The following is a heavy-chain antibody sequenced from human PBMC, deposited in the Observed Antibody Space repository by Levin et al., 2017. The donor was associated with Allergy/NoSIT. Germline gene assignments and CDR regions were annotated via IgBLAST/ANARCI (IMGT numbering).Heavy chain of an antibody. CDR1: GFTFSSYA. CDR2: ISASGGST. V-gene: IGHV3-23*01. CDR3: AKALGHPLGAFDI. Sequence: GGSLRLSCAASGFTFSSYAMSWVRQAPGKGLEWVSGISASGGSTYYADSVKGRFTISRDNSKNTLYLQMNTLRVEDTALYYCAKALGHPLGAFDIWGQGTMVTVSS. J-gene: IGHJ3*02.